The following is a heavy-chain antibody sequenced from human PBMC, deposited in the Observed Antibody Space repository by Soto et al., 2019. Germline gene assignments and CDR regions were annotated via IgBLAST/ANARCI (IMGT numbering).Heavy chain of an antibody. D-gene: IGHD3-3*01. Sequence: SETLSLTCTVSGGSISSSSYYWGWIRQPPGKGLEWIGSIYYSGSTYYNPSLKSRVTIAVDTSKNQFSLKLSSVTAAGTGVYYCARHIRLLERLPDRYRMDVWGQGTMVTVSS. CDR2: IYYSGST. CDR1: GGSISSSSYY. V-gene: IGHV4-39*01. J-gene: IGHJ6*02. CDR3: ARHIRLLERLPDRYRMDV.